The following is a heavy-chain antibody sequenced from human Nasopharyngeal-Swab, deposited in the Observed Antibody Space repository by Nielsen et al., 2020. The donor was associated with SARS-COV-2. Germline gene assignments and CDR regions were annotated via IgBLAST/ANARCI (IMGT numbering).Heavy chain of an antibody. Sequence: GEFLKISCAASGFTFSSYGMHWVRQAPGKGLEWVAVIWYDGSNKYYADSVKGRFTISRDNSKNTLYLQMNSLRAEDTAVYYCARDLSLRYFDWSPGGLWFDPWGQGTLVTVSS. CDR3: ARDLSLRYFDWSPGGLWFDP. CDR1: GFTFSSYG. J-gene: IGHJ5*02. CDR2: IWYDGSNK. D-gene: IGHD3-9*01. V-gene: IGHV3-33*01.